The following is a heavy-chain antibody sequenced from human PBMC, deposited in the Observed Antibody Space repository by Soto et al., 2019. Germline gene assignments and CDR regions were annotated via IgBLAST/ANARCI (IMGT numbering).Heavy chain of an antibody. CDR1: GFTFSDHY. V-gene: IGHV3-11*05. D-gene: IGHD5-18*01. CDR2: ISSSSSYT. Sequence: QVQLVESGGGLVKPGGSLRLSCAASGFTFSDHYMSWIRQAPGKGLEWVSYISSSSSYTNYADSVKGRFTISRDNAKNSLYLQMNSLRAEDTAVYYCARAWIQLWLQGGRFDPWGQGTLVTVSS. J-gene: IGHJ5*02. CDR3: ARAWIQLWLQGGRFDP.